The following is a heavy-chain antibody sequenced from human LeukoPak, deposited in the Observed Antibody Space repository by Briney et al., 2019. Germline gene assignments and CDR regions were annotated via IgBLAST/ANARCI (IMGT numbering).Heavy chain of an antibody. CDR2: IGGSGGST. CDR1: GFIFSSYA. Sequence: GGSLRLLCAASGFIFSSYAMSWVRQARGEGLECVSAIGGSGGSTYYADSVKGLFTNSKDNSKNTLYLQMNSLRAEDTAVYYCANDPGTVTMVRGDFYYWGQGTLVTVSS. D-gene: IGHD3-10*01. J-gene: IGHJ4*02. CDR3: ANDPGTVTMVRGDFYY. V-gene: IGHV3-23*01.